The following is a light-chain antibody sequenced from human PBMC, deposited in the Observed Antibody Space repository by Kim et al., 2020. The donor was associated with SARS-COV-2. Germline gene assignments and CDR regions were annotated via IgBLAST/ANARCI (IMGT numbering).Light chain of an antibody. V-gene: IGKV1-39*01. CDR3: QQSHSFPYT. Sequence: APLGDRVTITCRASQSITNSLNWYQQKPGKAPELLIYDMSTLQTGVPSRFSGGGSGTDFTLTISSLQADDFATYYCQQSHSFPYTFGQGTKLEI. CDR2: DMS. CDR1: QSITNS. J-gene: IGKJ2*01.